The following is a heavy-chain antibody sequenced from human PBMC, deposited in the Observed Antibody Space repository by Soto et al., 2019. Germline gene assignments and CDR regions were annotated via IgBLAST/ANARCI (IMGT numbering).Heavy chain of an antibody. CDR1: GGSFSGHY. CDR2: INHSGST. CDR3: AIYCSSTSCLPFDY. J-gene: IGHJ4*02. Sequence: TSETLSLTWAVYGGSFSGHYWSWIRQPPGKGLEWIGEINHSGSTNYNPSLKSRVTIPVATSKHQFSLKLSSVTAADTSVYYCAIYCSSTSCLPFDYWGQGTLVTVS. V-gene: IGHV4-34*01. D-gene: IGHD2-2*01.